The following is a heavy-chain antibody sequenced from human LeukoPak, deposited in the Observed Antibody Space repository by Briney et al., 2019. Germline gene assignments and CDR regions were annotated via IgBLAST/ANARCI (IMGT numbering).Heavy chain of an antibody. CDR3: AKGLRGNLPTASDY. CDR1: GFTFSSYG. J-gene: IGHJ4*02. Sequence: GRSLRLSCAASGFTFSSYGMHWVRQAPGKGLEWVALISYDGSDIYYADSVKGRFTISRDNSKNTLYLQMNGLRDEDTAVYYCAKGLRGNLPTASDYWGQGTLVTVSS. V-gene: IGHV3-30*18. CDR2: ISYDGSDI. D-gene: IGHD1-7*01.